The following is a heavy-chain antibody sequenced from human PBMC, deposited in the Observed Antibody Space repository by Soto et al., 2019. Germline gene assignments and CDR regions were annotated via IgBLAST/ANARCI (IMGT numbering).Heavy chain of an antibody. V-gene: IGHV4-59*08. CDR2: IYYSGST. CDR1: GGSISSYY. CDR3: ARHSCRRTSCYVIDWFDP. Sequence: PSETLSLTCTVSGGSISSYYWSWIRQPPGKGLEWIGYIYYSGSTNYNPSLKSRVTISVDTSKNQFSLRLSSVTAADTAVYYCARHSCRRTSCYVIDWFDPWGQGTLVTVSS. J-gene: IGHJ5*02. D-gene: IGHD2-2*01.